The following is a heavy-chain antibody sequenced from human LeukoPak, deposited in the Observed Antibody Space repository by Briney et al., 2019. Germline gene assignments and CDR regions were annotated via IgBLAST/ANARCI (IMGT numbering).Heavy chain of an antibody. CDR2: ISCSSSYI. V-gene: IGHV3-21*01. D-gene: IGHD3-22*01. CDR3: ARDLYDSGAYSSPIDY. CDR1: GFTLSSHS. J-gene: IGHJ4*02. Sequence: GGSLRLSCAAYGFTLSSHSMNWVRQAPGKGLEWVSSISCSSSYIHSADSVKGRFTISRDNAKNSLYLQMNSLRAEDTAVYYCARDLYDSGAYSSPIDYWGQGTLVTVSS.